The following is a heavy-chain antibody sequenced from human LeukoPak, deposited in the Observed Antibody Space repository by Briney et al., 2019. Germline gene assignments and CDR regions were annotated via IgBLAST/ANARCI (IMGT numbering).Heavy chain of an antibody. CDR3: ARVLGSSYKWFDS. V-gene: IGHV4-34*01. CDR1: GGSFSGYY. CDR2: ISHSGST. Sequence: PSETLSLTCGVHGGSFSGYYWSWIRQPPGKGLEWIGEISHSGSTTYSPSLKSRVIISVDTSKNHLSLNLTSVTAADTAVYYCARVLGSSYKWFDSWGQGTLVTVSS. D-gene: IGHD2-15*01. J-gene: IGHJ5*01.